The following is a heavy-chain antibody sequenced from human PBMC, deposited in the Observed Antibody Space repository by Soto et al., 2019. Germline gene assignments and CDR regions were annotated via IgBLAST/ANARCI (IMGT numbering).Heavy chain of an antibody. CDR2: INAGNGNT. CDR1: GYTFTSYA. V-gene: IGHV1-3*01. J-gene: IGHJ4*02. D-gene: IGHD2-21*02. Sequence: ASVKVSCKASGYTFTSYAMHWVRQAPGQRLEWMGWINAGNGNTKYSQKFQGRVTITRDTSASTAYTELSSLRSEDTALYYCARSIVVVTAADYWGQGTLVTVSS. CDR3: ARSIVVVTAADY.